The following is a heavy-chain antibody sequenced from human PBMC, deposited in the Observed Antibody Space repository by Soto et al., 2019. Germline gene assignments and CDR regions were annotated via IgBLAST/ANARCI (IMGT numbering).Heavy chain of an antibody. CDR1: GATLSSYD. Sequence: VSCNACGATLSSYDTSWVRQAPGQGLEWMGGIIPLFGTANYAQKFQGRVTITADESTSTAYMELSSLRSEDTAVYYCAREEGRYESSGYWFEYFQHWGQGTLVTVS. CDR3: AREEGRYESSGYWFEYFQH. J-gene: IGHJ1*01. D-gene: IGHD3-22*01. CDR2: IIPLFGTA. V-gene: IGHV1-69*01.